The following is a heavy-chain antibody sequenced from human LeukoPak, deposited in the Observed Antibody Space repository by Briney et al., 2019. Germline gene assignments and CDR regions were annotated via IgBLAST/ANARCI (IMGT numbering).Heavy chain of an antibody. D-gene: IGHD4-23*01. V-gene: IGHV3-11*01. Sequence: GSLRLSCAASGFTFSDYYMSWIRQAPGKGLEWVSYISSSGSTIYYADSVKGRFTISRDNAKNSLYLQMNSLRAEDTAVYYCARDPDYGGNSGNAFDIWGQGTMVTVSS. CDR3: ARDPDYGGNSGNAFDI. J-gene: IGHJ3*02. CDR2: ISSSGSTI. CDR1: GFTFSDYY.